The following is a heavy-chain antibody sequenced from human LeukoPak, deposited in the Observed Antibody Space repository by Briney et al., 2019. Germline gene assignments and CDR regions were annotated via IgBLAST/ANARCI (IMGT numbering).Heavy chain of an antibody. V-gene: IGHV4-39*07. CDR1: GGSISSSSYY. Sequence: SETLSLTCTVSGGSISSSSYYWGWIRQPPGKGLEWIGSIHYSGSTNYNPSLKSRVTISVDTSKNQLSLKLSSVTAADTAVYYCARAVVRGVISLDYWGQGTLVTVSS. D-gene: IGHD3-10*01. CDR3: ARAVVRGVISLDY. J-gene: IGHJ4*02. CDR2: IHYSGST.